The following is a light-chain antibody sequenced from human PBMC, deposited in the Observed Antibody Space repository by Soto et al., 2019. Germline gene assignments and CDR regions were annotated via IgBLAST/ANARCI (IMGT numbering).Light chain of an antibody. CDR1: SSDVGGYNY. J-gene: IGLJ1*01. Sequence: QSALTHPASVSGSPGHAITISCTGTSSDVGGYNYVSWYQQHPGKAPKLMIYEVSNRPSGVSNRFSGSKSGNTASLTISGLQAEDEADYHCSSYTSSSTLYVFGTGTKVTVL. CDR3: SSYTSSSTLYV. V-gene: IGLV2-14*01. CDR2: EVS.